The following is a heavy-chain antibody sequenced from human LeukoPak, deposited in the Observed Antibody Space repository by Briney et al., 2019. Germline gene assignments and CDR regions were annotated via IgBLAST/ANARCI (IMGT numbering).Heavy chain of an antibody. D-gene: IGHD1-26*01. Sequence: PGGSLRLSCRAYGFNFNIYSMNWVRQAPGKGLVWVGFIRSKAYGGTTEYAASVKGRFTISRDASKSIAYLEMNSLKTEDTAVYYCTRKPYSGSYSKFDYWGQGTLVTVSS. CDR2: IRSKAYGGTT. CDR3: TRKPYSGSYSKFDY. CDR1: GFNFNIYS. J-gene: IGHJ4*02. V-gene: IGHV3-49*04.